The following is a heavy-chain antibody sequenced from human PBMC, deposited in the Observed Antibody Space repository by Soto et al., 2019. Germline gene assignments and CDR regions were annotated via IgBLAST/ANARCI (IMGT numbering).Heavy chain of an antibody. CDR1: GAPINSDY. CDR3: ARFTYKSGFNWFDP. J-gene: IGHJ5*02. D-gene: IGHD5-12*01. Sequence: SETLSLTCTVSGAPINSDYWSWIRQSPGKGLEWIGYIYHIGSTDYNPSLKSRVTISIDKSKNQFSLNLRSVTAADTAVYFCARFTYKSGFNWFDPWGQGTLVTVSS. CDR2: IYHIGST. V-gene: IGHV4-59*01.